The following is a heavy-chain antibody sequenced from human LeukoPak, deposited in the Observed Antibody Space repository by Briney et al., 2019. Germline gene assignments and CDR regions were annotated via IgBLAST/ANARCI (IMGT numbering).Heavy chain of an antibody. CDR2: ISPSGGT. V-gene: IGHV4-34*01. J-gene: IGHJ4*02. CDR3: ARHGGYNFAY. D-gene: IGHD3-16*01. Sequence: KPSETLSLTCAVYGGSFSDFYWSWIRQPPGKGLEWIGQISPSGGTIYNPSLESRVTISLDTSKKHFSLRVDSVTAADTAVYYCARHGGYNFAYWGQGTLVAVSS. CDR1: GGSFSDFY.